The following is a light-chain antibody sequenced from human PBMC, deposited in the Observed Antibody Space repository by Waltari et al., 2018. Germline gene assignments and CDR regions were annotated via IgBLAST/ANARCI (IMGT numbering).Light chain of an antibody. CDR1: SKDIGTYDY. CDR2: DVT. V-gene: IGLV2-11*01. Sequence: QSALPQPRPVSGSPGQSVTISCPGTSKDIGTYDYPPWYQHHPGKAPKLIIYDVTERPSGVPDRFSGSKSGSTASLTISGLQAEDEAEYFCSSYAGSHTRAFGGGTKLTVL. J-gene: IGLJ2*01. CDR3: SSYAGSHTRA.